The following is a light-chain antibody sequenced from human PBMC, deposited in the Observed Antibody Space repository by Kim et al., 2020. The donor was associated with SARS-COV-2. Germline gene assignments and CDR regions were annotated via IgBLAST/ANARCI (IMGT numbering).Light chain of an antibody. Sequence: ASVGDRVTITCRASKSISSYLNWYQQKPGKAPKLLIYAASSLQSGVPSRFSGSGSGTDFTVTISSLQPEDFATYYCQQSYSTPPYTFGQGTKLEI. CDR2: AAS. V-gene: IGKV1-39*01. CDR1: KSISSY. CDR3: QQSYSTPPYT. J-gene: IGKJ2*01.